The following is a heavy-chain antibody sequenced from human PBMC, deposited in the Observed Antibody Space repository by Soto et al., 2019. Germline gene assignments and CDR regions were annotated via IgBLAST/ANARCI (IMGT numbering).Heavy chain of an antibody. CDR2: IGIGSSTK. V-gene: IGHV3-48*01. Sequence: PGGSLRLSCAASGFTFRNYGMNWVRQAPGKGLEWVSYIGIGSSTKYYADSVKGRFTISRDNAKNSLYLQMNSLRAEDTAVYYCARTDYGGKHLRDYRAQRTPVTVSS. CDR1: GFTFRNYG. CDR3: ARTDYGGKHLRDY. J-gene: IGHJ4*02. D-gene: IGHD4-17*01.